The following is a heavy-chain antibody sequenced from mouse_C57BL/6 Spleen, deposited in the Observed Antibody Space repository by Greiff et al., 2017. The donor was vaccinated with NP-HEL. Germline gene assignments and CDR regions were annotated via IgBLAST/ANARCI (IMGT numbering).Heavy chain of an antibody. V-gene: IGHV1-69*01. J-gene: IGHJ2*01. CDR2: IDPSDSYT. CDR1: GYTFTSYW. Sequence: VQLQQPGAELVMPGASVKLSCKASGYTFTSYWMHWVKQRPGQGLEWIGEIDPSDSYTNYNQKFNGKSTLTVDKSSSTAYMQLSSLTSEDSAVYYCARRDYGTLFDYWGQGTTLTVSS. D-gene: IGHD1-1*01. CDR3: ARRDYGTLFDY.